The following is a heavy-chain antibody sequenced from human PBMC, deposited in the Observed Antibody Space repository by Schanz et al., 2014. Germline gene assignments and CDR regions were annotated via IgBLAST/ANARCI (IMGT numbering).Heavy chain of an antibody. J-gene: IGHJ4*02. CDR1: GYTFTSYS. Sequence: QVLQVQSGSELKKPGASVKVSCKASGYTFTSYSMHWVRQAPGQGLEWMGIINLSGGSTNNAQKFQGRLTMTRDTSTSTVYMELSSLRSEDTAVYYCARGYGDSPTDFWGQGTLVTVSS. D-gene: IGHD4-17*01. CDR2: INLSGGST. V-gene: IGHV1-46*01. CDR3: ARGYGDSPTDF.